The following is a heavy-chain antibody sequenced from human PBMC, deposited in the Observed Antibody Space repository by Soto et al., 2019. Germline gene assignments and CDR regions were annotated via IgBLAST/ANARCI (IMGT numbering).Heavy chain of an antibody. D-gene: IGHD2-15*01. J-gene: IGHJ6*03. CDR3: ARAHCSGGSCYWRSDYYYYMDV. CDR1: GFTFSSYW. CDR2: INSDGSST. Sequence: GGSLRLSCAASGFTFSSYWMHWVRQAPGKGLVWVSRINSDGSSTSYADSVKGRFTISRDNAKNTLYLQMNSLRAEDTAVYYCARAHCSGGSCYWRSDYYYYMDVWGKGTTVTVSS. V-gene: IGHV3-74*01.